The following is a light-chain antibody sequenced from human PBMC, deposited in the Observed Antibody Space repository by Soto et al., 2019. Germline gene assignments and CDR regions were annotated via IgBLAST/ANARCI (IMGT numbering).Light chain of an antibody. J-gene: IGKJ2*01. CDR3: QQYSSYSGYT. CDR2: DAS. V-gene: IGKV1-5*01. Sequence: IQLNQSPSTLSASVGDRVTITGRASQSLNNWLAWYQQKPGKAPKLLIFDASSLKSGVPSRFSGSGSGTEFTLIISSLQPDDFATYYCQQYSSYSGYTFGQGTK. CDR1: QSLNNW.